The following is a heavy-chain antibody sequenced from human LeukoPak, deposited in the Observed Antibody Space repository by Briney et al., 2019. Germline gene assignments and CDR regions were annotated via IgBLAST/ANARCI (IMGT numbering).Heavy chain of an antibody. V-gene: IGHV3-30*04. J-gene: IGHJ4*02. CDR2: TSHDGRNK. CDR3: ARVASAFFDN. Sequence: PVGSLRLSCVAPGFTFRSYAIHWVRQAPGKGLEWVAVTSHDGRNKYYADSVKGRFTIPRDSSKNTLYLQMTRLRPEDTAVYYCARVASAFFDNWGQGTPATVSS. CDR1: GFTFRSYA. D-gene: IGHD6-13*01.